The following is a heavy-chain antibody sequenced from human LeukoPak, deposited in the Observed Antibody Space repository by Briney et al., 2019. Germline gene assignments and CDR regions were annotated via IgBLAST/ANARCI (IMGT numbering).Heavy chain of an antibody. CDR2: VHYSGYA. Sequence: SQTLSLTCTVSGGSLSSGNYYWSWIRQPPGKNLEWIASVHYSGYAFYNPSLKSRLLMSVDTSKNQFSLRMTSVTVADMAVYYCARTEYSNYGWFDPWGPGTLVTVSS. CDR1: GGSLSSGNYY. D-gene: IGHD4-11*01. V-gene: IGHV4-30-4*01. CDR3: ARTEYSNYGWFDP. J-gene: IGHJ5*02.